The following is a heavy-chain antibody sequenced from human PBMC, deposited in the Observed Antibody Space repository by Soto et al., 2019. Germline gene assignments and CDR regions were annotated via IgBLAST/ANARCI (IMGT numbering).Heavy chain of an antibody. CDR3: VGEVGFQLIY. D-gene: IGHD1-26*01. CDR2: ITSSSVT. Sequence: EVQLVESGGGLVQPGGSLRLSCAASGFTFSTHSMNWVRQAPGKGLEWISYITSSSVTMYADSVKGRFIISRDNDKNSLYLQMNSLRVEDTAVYFCVGEVGFQLIYWGQGTLVTVSS. V-gene: IGHV3-48*01. CDR1: GFTFSTHS. J-gene: IGHJ4*02.